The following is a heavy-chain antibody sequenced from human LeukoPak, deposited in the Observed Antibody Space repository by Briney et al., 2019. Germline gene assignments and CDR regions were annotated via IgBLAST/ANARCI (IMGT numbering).Heavy chain of an antibody. Sequence: GGSLRLSCAASGFTFSSYWMHWVRQAPGKGLVWVSRINSDGSSTSYADSVKGRFTISRDNAKNTLYLQMNSLRAEDTAVYYCARGVRYSYGYRVYYFDYWGQGTLVTVSS. CDR1: GFTFSSYW. CDR3: ARGVRYSYGYRVYYFDY. D-gene: IGHD5-18*01. V-gene: IGHV3-74*01. CDR2: INSDGSST. J-gene: IGHJ4*02.